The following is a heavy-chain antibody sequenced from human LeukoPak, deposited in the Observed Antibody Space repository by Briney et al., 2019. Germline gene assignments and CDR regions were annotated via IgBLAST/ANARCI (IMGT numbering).Heavy chain of an antibody. V-gene: IGHV3-23*01. CDR3: ANPPNSYYYRDV. J-gene: IGHJ6*03. Sequence: GGSLRLSCAASGFTFSSYAMSWVRQAPGKGLEWVSAISGSGGSTYYADSVKGRFTISRDNSKNTLYLQMNSLRAEDTAVYYCANPPNSYYYRDVGGKGPTVTVSS. CDR1: GFTFSSYA. CDR2: ISGSGGST.